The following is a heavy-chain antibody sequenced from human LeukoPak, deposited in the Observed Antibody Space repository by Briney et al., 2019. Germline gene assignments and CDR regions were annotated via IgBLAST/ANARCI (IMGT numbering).Heavy chain of an antibody. CDR2: IYTGGST. D-gene: IGHD3-10*01. CDR3: AREYYYASGTYWNWFDP. J-gene: IGHJ5*02. Sequence: GGSLRLSCAAAGFTVSSSYMSWVRQAPGKGLEWVSLIYTGGSTYYADSVRDRFTISRDNSKNTVYLQMNSLRAEDTAVYHCAREYYYASGTYWNWFDPWGQGTLVTVSS. V-gene: IGHV3-66*01. CDR1: GFTVSSSY.